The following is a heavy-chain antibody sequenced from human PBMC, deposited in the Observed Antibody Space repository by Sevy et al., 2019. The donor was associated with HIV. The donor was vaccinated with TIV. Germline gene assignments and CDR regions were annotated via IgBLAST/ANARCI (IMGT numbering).Heavy chain of an antibody. CDR3: AREGCSKPHDY. CDR2: FSFGCGKI. D-gene: IGHD2-2*01. J-gene: IGHJ4*02. Sequence: GGSLRLSCAASGFTFSNYAMSWVRQAPGKGLEWVSTFSFGCGKINCADSVKGRFTISRDNSKNTLYLQMNSLRAEDTALYYCAREGCSKPHDYWGQGTLVTVS. CDR1: GFTFSNYA. V-gene: IGHV3-23*01.